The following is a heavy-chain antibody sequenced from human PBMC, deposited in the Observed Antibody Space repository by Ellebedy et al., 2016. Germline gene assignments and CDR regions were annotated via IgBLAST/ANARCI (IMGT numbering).Heavy chain of an antibody. CDR1: GFTFSSYA. V-gene: IGHV3-23*01. CDR3: ARSEGATNDYYYGMDV. D-gene: IGHD1-26*01. J-gene: IGHJ6*02. Sequence: GESLKISCAASGFTFSSYAMSWVRQAPGKGLEWVSAIRGSGGGTYYADSVKGRFTISRDNSKNTLYLQMNSLRAEDTAVYYCARSEGATNDYYYGMDVWGQGTTVTVSS. CDR2: IRGSGGGT.